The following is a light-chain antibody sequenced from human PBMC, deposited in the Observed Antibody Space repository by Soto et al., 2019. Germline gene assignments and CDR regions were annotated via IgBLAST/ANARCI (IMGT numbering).Light chain of an antibody. J-gene: IGKJ5*01. CDR2: AAS. CDR3: QQYDILTT. CDR1: QAITNF. Sequence: DIQMTQSPSSLSASIGDRVTITCQASQAITNFLNWYQQTPGKAPKLLIYAASNLETGVPSRFSGSGSGTDFTFTISSLQPEDIATYYCQQYDILTTFGQGTRLEIK. V-gene: IGKV1-33*01.